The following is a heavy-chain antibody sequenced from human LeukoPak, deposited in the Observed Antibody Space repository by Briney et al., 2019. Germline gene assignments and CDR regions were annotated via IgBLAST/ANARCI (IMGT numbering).Heavy chain of an antibody. CDR1: GFSFSDYY. V-gene: IGHV3-11*01. J-gene: IGHJ4*02. CDR3: ARALYNSNWYFKY. Sequence: GGSLRLSCAASGFSFSDYYMNWIRQAPGKGLEWISYISRGGNTKYYADSVKGRFTISRDNAKNSLYLQMNSLGAEDTAVYYCARALYNSNWYFKYWGQGTLVTVSS. D-gene: IGHD6-13*01. CDR2: ISRGGNTK.